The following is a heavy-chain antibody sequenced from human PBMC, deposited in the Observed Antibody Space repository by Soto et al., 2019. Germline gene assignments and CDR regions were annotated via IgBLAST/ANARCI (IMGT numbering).Heavy chain of an antibody. Sequence: QVQLVQSGAEVKKPGASVKVSCKASGYTFTSYDINWVRQATGQGLEWMGWMNPNSGNTAYAQKFQSRVTMTRNTSISTAYMELSSLRSEDTAVYYCARERSAAGTGWFDPWGQGTLVTVSS. CDR3: ARERSAAGTGWFDP. D-gene: IGHD6-13*01. CDR2: MNPNSGNT. J-gene: IGHJ5*02. CDR1: GYTFTSYD. V-gene: IGHV1-8*01.